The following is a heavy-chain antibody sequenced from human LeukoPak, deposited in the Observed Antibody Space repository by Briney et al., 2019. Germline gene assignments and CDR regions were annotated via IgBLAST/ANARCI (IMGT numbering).Heavy chain of an antibody. CDR3: ARGADGVSSNSRGWFDP. J-gene: IGHJ5*02. Sequence: GGSLRLSCAASGFTVSSNYMSWVRQAPGKGLEWVSVIYSGGSTYYADSVKGRFTISRDNSKNTLYLQMNSLRAEDTAVYSGARGADGVSSNSRGWFDPWGQGTLVTVSS. D-gene: IGHD2-15*01. CDR1: GFTVSSNY. V-gene: IGHV3-66*01. CDR2: IYSGGST.